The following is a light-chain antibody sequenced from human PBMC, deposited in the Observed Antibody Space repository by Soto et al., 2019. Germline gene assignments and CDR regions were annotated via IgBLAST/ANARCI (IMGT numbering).Light chain of an antibody. CDR2: DAS. V-gene: IGKV3-11*01. Sequence: EIVLTQAPATLSLSPGERATLSCRASQSVGSYLAWYQQKPGQAPRLLIYDASNRATGIPARFSGSGSGTDFTLTISGLEPEDFAVHYCQQRSNWPPITFGQGTRLEI. J-gene: IGKJ5*01. CDR3: QQRSNWPPIT. CDR1: QSVGSY.